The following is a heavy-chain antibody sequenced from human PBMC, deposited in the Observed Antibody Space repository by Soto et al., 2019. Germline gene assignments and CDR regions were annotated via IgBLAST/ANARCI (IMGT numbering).Heavy chain of an antibody. V-gene: IGHV3-23*01. CDR3: AKDLFGESLYFDY. J-gene: IGHJ4*02. CDR1: GFTFSSYA. D-gene: IGHD3-10*01. CDR2: ISGSGGST. Sequence: GGSLRLSCAASGFTFSSYAVSWVRQAPGKGLEWVSAISGSGGSTYYADSVKGRFTISRDNSKNTLYLQMNNLRAEDTAVYYCAKDLFGESLYFDYWGQGTLVTVSS.